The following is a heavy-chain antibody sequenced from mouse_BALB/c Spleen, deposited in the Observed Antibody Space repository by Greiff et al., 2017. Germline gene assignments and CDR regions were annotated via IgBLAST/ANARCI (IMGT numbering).Heavy chain of an antibody. CDR1: GYTFTSYW. CDR2: INPSTGYT. Sequence: VQLQQSGAELAKPGASVKMSCKASGYTFTSYWMHWVKQRPGQGLEWIGYINPSTGYTEYNQKFKDKATLTADKSSSTAYMQLSSLTSEDSAVYYCAGGKRAWFAYWGQGTLVTLSA. V-gene: IGHV1-7*01. CDR3: AGGKRAWFAY. D-gene: IGHD2-1*01. J-gene: IGHJ3*01.